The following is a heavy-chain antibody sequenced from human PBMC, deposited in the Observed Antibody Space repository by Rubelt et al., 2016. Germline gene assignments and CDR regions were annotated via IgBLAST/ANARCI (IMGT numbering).Heavy chain of an antibody. D-gene: IGHD2-15*01. V-gene: IGHV4-4*02. CDR2: IYHSGST. J-gene: IGHJ6*02. Sequence: GEGLEWIGEIYHSGSTNYNPSLKSRVTISVDKSKNQFSLKLSSVTAADTAVYYCARVSGGSSNHYYGMDVWGQGTTVTVSS. CDR3: ARVSGGSSNHYYGMDV.